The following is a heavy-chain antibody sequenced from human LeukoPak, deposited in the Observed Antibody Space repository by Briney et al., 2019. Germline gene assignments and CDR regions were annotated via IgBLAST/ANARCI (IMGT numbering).Heavy chain of an antibody. CDR3: ARGSDIVVVTATYSPVDY. D-gene: IGHD2-21*02. CDR1: GYTFTSYG. V-gene: IGHV1-18*01. CDR2: ISAYNGNT. J-gene: IGHJ4*02. Sequence: GASVKVSCKASGYTFTSYGISWVRQAPGQGLEWMGWISAYNGNTNYAQKLQGRVTMTTDTSTSTAYMELRSLRSDDTAVYYCARGSDIVVVTATYSPVDYWGQGTLVTVSS.